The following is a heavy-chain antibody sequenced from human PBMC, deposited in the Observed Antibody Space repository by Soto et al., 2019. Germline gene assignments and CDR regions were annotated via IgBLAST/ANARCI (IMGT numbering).Heavy chain of an antibody. CDR3: ARDRNLYSGYDLNYFDY. CDR2: ISSSSSTI. D-gene: IGHD5-12*01. V-gene: IGHV3-48*01. CDR1: GFTFSSYS. J-gene: IGHJ4*02. Sequence: PGGSLRLSCAASGFTFSSYSMNWVRQAPGKGLEWVSYISSSSSTIYYADSVKGRFTISRDNAKNSLYLQMNSLRAEDTAVYYCARDRNLYSGYDLNYFDYWGRGTLVTV.